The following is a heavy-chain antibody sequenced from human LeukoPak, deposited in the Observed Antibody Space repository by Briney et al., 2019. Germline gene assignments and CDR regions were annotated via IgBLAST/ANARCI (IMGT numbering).Heavy chain of an antibody. CDR2: IKQDGSEK. Sequence: GGSLRLSCAASGFTFSSYWMSWVRQAPGKGLEWVANIKQDGSEKYYVDSVKDRFTISRDNAKNSLYLQMNSLRAEDAAVYYCARVRFGELFGGRTSDAFDIWGQGTMVTVSS. J-gene: IGHJ3*02. V-gene: IGHV3-7*01. CDR3: ARVRFGELFGGRTSDAFDI. CDR1: GFTFSSYW. D-gene: IGHD3-10*01.